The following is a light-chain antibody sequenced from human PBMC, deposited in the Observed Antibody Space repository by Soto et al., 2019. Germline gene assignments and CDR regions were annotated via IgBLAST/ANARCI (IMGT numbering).Light chain of an antibody. CDR1: QSISSW. J-gene: IGKJ1*01. V-gene: IGKV1-5*01. Sequence: DIQMTLSPSTLSASVGERVTITCRTKQSISSWLAWYQQKPGNAPKLLIYDASSLESGVPSRFSGSGSGTEFTLTISSLQPDDSATYYCQQYNSYPVTFGQGTKVAIK. CDR3: QQYNSYPVT. CDR2: DAS.